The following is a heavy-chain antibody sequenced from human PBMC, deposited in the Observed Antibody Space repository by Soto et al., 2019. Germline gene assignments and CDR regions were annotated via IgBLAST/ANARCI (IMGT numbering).Heavy chain of an antibody. D-gene: IGHD1-1*01. Sequence: QVQLQESGPGLVKPSETLSLTCTVSGGSLRNYYWSWIRQPPGKGLEWIGPTYYSGNTNYNPSLRMRVTMSVDPSKSQFSLTVTSVTAADTAVYYCARQWANDWNGRDFFEFWGQGTMVTVSS. J-gene: IGHJ3*01. CDR1: GGSLRNYY. CDR2: TYYSGNT. CDR3: ARQWANDWNGRDFFEF. V-gene: IGHV4-59*08.